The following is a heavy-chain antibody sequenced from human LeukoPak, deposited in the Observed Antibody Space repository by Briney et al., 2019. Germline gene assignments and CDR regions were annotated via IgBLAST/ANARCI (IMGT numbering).Heavy chain of an antibody. Sequence: GGTLRLSCAASGFTFSSYGMHWVRQAPGKGLEWVAVIWYDGSNKYYADSVKGRFTISRDNSKNTLYLQMNSLRAEDTAVYYCAREATVVTYFDYWGQGTLVTVSS. D-gene: IGHD4-17*01. V-gene: IGHV3-33*01. J-gene: IGHJ4*02. CDR3: AREATVVTYFDY. CDR2: IWYDGSNK. CDR1: GFTFSSYG.